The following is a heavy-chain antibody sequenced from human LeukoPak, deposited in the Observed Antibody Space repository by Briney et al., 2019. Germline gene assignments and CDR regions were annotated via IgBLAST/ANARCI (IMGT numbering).Heavy chain of an antibody. CDR2: IRHDGSNE. Sequence: GGWPRLSCAASGFLFSDYAFHWVRQTPDKGLQWVALIRHDGSNEYYVDSVKGRFTTSRDNSKSTVYLQMNSLRAEDTAVYYCARGGWNVVITFDYWGQGTLDTVSS. J-gene: IGHJ4*02. V-gene: IGHV3-30*02. CDR1: GFLFSDYA. CDR3: ARGGWNVVITFDY. D-gene: IGHD1-1*01.